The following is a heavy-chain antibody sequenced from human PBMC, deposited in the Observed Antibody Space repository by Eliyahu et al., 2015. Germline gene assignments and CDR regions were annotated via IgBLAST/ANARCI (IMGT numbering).Heavy chain of an antibody. CDR2: INHSGST. V-gene: IGHV4-34*01. Sequence: QVQLQQWGAGLLKPSETLSLTCAVYGGSFSGYYWSWIRQPPGKGLEWIGEINHSGSTNYTPSLKSRVTISVDTSKNQFSLKLSSVTAADTAVYYCARGSGELQQLGYYFDYWGQGTLVTVSS. CDR1: GGSFSGYY. CDR3: ARGSGELQQLGYYFDY. J-gene: IGHJ4*02. D-gene: IGHD6-13*01.